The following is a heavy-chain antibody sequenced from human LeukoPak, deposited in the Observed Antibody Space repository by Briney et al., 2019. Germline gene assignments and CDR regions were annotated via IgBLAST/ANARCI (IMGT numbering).Heavy chain of an antibody. V-gene: IGHV5-51*01. J-gene: IGHJ5*02. CDR2: IYPGDSDT. D-gene: IGHD3-22*01. Sequence: GESLKISCKGSGYSFTSYWIGWVRQMPGKGLEWMGIIYPGDSDTRYSPSFQGRVTISADKSISTAYLQWSSLKASDTAMYYCARGELSGYYGGRWFDPWGQGTLVTVSS. CDR1: GYSFTSYW. CDR3: ARGELSGYYGGRWFDP.